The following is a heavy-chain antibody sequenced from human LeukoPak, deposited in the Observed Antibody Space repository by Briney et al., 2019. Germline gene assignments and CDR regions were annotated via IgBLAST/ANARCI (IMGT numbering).Heavy chain of an antibody. J-gene: IGHJ1*01. CDR2: IYYSGST. CDR3: ARDNRDGYTRGLLQH. Sequence: SETLSLTCTVSGGSISSYYWSWIRPPPGKGLEWIGYIYYSGSTNYNPSLKSRVTISVDTSKNQFSLKLSSVTAADTAVYYCARDNRDGYTRGLLQHWGQGTLVTVSS. V-gene: IGHV4-59*01. CDR1: GGSISSYY. D-gene: IGHD5-24*01.